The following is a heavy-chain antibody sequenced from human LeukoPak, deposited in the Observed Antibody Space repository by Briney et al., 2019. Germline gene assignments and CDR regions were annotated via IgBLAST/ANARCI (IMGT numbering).Heavy chain of an antibody. D-gene: IGHD3-16*01. CDR1: GYTLTNYG. CDR3: ARGALGELLFDC. J-gene: IGHJ4*02. V-gene: IGHV1-18*01. Sequence: ASVKVSCKASGYTLTNYGISWVRQAPGQGLEWMGWISAYNGHTNYAQSLQDRVTMTTDTSTNAAYMELRNLRSDDTAVYYCARGALGELLFDCWGQGTLVTVSS. CDR2: ISAYNGHT.